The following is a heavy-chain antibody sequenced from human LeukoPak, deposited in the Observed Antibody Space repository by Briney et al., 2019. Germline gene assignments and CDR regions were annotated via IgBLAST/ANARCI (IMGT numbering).Heavy chain of an antibody. CDR1: GYTLTELS. J-gene: IGHJ4*02. Sequence: ASVKVSCKVSGYTLTELSMHWVRQAPGKGLEWMGGFDPEDGETIYAQKFQGRVTMTEDTSTDTAYIELSSLRSEDTAVYYCATVRRLGRYFDYWGQGTLVTVSS. CDR3: ATVRRLGRYFDY. V-gene: IGHV1-24*01. CDR2: FDPEDGET.